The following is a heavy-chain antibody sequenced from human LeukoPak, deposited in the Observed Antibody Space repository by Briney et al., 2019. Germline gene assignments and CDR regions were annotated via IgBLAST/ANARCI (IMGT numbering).Heavy chain of an antibody. J-gene: IGHJ6*03. CDR1: GFTFGNYA. D-gene: IGHD3-16*01. Sequence: PGGSLRLSCAVSGFTFGNYAMAWVRQAPGKGLESDSSVSTDGTTYYAPSVKGRFTLSRDNFKNTLLLQMRSLRAEDTAVYYCAKLGHGGYYSYMDVWGKGTTVTVSS. V-gene: IGHV3-23*01. CDR3: AKLGHGGYYSYMDV. CDR2: VSTDGTT.